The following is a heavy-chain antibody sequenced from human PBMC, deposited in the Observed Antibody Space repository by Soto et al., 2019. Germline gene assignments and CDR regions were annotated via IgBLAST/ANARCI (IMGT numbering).Heavy chain of an antibody. J-gene: IGHJ6*02. Sequence: KTLETLSLTCTVSGGSISSGGYYWSWIRQHPGKGLEWIGYIYYSGSTYYNPSLKSRVTISVDTSKNQFSLKLSSVTAADTAVYYCARGGRSYYGMDVWGQGTTVTVSS. CDR1: GGSISSGGYY. V-gene: IGHV4-31*03. CDR2: IYYSGST. CDR3: ARGGRSYYGMDV. D-gene: IGHD3-10*01.